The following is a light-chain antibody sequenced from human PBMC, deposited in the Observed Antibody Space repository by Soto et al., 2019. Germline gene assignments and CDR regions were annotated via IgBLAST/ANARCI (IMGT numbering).Light chain of an antibody. V-gene: IGLV3-27*01. J-gene: IGLJ3*02. CDR2: KDS. CDR1: VLAKKY. Sequence: SSELTQPSSVSVSPGQTARITCSGDVLAKKYARWFQQKPGQAPVLVIYKDSERPSGIPERFSGSSSGTTVTLTISGAQVEDEADYYCYSAADNNQWVFGGGTKVTVL. CDR3: YSAADNNQWV.